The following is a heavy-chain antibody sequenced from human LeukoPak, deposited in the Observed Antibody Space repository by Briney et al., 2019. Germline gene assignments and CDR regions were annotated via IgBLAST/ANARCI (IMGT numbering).Heavy chain of an antibody. CDR1: GFTFTSYG. J-gene: IGHJ4*02. Sequence: GGSLRLSCAASGFTFTSYGMHWARQAPGKGLEWVAVIWYDGSNTYYADSVKGRFTVSRDNSKDTLFLQMNSLRAEDTAVYYCARYCSGLSCYSGLYWGQGTLVTVSS. CDR2: IWYDGSNT. CDR3: ARYCSGLSCYSGLY. D-gene: IGHD2-15*01. V-gene: IGHV3-33*01.